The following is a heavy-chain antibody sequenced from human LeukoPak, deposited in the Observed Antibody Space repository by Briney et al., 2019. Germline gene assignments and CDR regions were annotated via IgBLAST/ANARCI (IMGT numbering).Heavy chain of an antibody. V-gene: IGHV4-59*01. CDR1: GGSISSYY. CDR3: ARQYHYDSPFDY. D-gene: IGHD3-22*01. J-gene: IGHJ4*02. Sequence: SETLSLTCTVSGGSISSYYWSWIRQPPGKGLEWIGYIYYSGSTNYNPSLKSRVTISVDTSKNQFSLKLSSVTAADTAVYYCARQYHYDSPFDYWGQGTLVTVSS. CDR2: IYYSGST.